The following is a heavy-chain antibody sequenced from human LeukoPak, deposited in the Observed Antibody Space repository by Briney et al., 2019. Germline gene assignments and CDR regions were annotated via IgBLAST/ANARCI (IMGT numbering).Heavy chain of an antibody. V-gene: IGHV4-34*01. CDR3: ARAFGSYGYYFDY. CDR2: INHSGST. CDR1: GGSFSGYY. J-gene: IGHJ4*02. D-gene: IGHD5-18*01. Sequence: SGTLSLTCAVYGGSFSGYYWSWIRQPPGKGLEWIGEINHSGSTNYNPSLKSRVTISVDTSKNQFSLKLSSVTAADTAVYYCARAFGSYGYYFDYWGQGTLVTVSS.